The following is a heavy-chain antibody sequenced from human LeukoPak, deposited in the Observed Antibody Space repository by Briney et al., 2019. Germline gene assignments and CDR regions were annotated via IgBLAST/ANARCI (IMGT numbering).Heavy chain of an antibody. CDR1: GYSISSGYY. D-gene: IGHD3-22*01. V-gene: IGHV4-38-2*02. Sequence: NASETLSLTCTVSGYSISSGYYWGWIRQPPGKGLEWIGSIYYSGSTYYSPSLKSRVTISVDTSKNQFSLKLSSVTAADTAVYYCARGSGYYGEDFEYWGQGTLVTVSS. J-gene: IGHJ4*02. CDR2: IYYSGST. CDR3: ARGSGYYGEDFEY.